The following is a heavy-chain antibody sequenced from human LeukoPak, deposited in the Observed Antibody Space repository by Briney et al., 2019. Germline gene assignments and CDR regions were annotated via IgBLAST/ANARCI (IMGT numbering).Heavy chain of an antibody. D-gene: IGHD3-10*01. CDR1: GYTFTGYY. V-gene: IGHV1-2*02. Sequence: ASVKVSCKASGYTFTGYYMNWVRQAPGQGLECMGWINPNSGGTNYAQKFQGRVTMTRDTSISTAYMELSRLRSDDTAVYYCARDGYGSGSYHAFDIWGQGTMVTVSS. CDR3: ARDGYGSGSYHAFDI. CDR2: INPNSGGT. J-gene: IGHJ3*02.